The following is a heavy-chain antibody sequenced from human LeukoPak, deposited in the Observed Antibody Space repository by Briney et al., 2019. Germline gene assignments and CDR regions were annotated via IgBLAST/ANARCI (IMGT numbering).Heavy chain of an antibody. Sequence: GESLKISCKGSGYSFTNYWIGWVRQTPGKGQEWMGIINPDDSEIKYSPSLQGQVTISADKSISTAYLQWSSLKASDTAMYYCARLVDYGMDVWGQGTTVTVSS. CDR2: INPDDSEI. CDR1: GYSFTNYW. V-gene: IGHV5-51*01. D-gene: IGHD2-21*01. J-gene: IGHJ6*02. CDR3: ARLVDYGMDV.